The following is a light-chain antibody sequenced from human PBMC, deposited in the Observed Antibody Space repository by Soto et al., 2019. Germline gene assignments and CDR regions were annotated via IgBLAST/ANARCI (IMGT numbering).Light chain of an antibody. CDR3: QQHNNWPRT. CDR2: SAS. V-gene: IGKV3-15*01. Sequence: EIVMTQSPATLSVSPGERATLSCRASQSVSSNLAWYQQKPGQAPRLLIYSASTRATGIPARFSGSGSGTDFTLTISSLQSEDFAVYYCQQHNNWPRTFGQGTKVDIK. CDR1: QSVSSN. J-gene: IGKJ1*01.